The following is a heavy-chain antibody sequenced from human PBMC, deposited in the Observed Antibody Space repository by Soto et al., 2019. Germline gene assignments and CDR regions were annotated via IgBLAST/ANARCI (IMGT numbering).Heavy chain of an antibody. D-gene: IGHD5-12*01. CDR1: GGSVSREHYY. J-gene: IGHJ4*02. CDR3: AGGTDGKKVAY. Sequence: PSETLSLTCTVSGGSVSREHYYWNWIRQPPGKGLEWIGYFYYTGSTNYNPSLESRLTMSVDMSKNHFSLKLSSVTAADTAVYYCAGGTDGKKVAYWGQGTLVTVSS. CDR2: FYYTGST. V-gene: IGHV4-61*03.